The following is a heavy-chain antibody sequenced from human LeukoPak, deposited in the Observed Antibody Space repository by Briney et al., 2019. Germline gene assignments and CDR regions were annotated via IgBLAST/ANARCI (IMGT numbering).Heavy chain of an antibody. CDR3: ARDRGHYFDY. CDR2: IWYDGSNK. V-gene: IGHV3-33*08. J-gene: IGHJ4*02. CDR1: GFTFSNAW. D-gene: IGHD3-10*01. Sequence: PGGSLRLSCVASGFTFSNAWMSWVRQAPGKGLEWVAVIWYDGSNKYYADSVKGRFTISRDNSKNTLYLQMNSLRAEDTAVYYCARDRGHYFDYWGQGTLVTVSS.